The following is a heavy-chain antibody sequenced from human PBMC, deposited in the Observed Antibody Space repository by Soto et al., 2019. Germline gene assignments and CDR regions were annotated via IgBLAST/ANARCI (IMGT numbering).Heavy chain of an antibody. V-gene: IGHV3-53*01. CDR2: IYSNGST. D-gene: IGHD2-15*01. Sequence: LRLSCAASGFNVISNYMSWVRQAPGKGLEWVSFIYSNGSTYYADSVKGRFSISRDNSNNMVYLQMDSLRAEDTAVYYCARGGQVRGGLDVWGQGTTVTVSS. CDR3: ARGGQVRGGLDV. J-gene: IGHJ6*02. CDR1: GFNVISNY.